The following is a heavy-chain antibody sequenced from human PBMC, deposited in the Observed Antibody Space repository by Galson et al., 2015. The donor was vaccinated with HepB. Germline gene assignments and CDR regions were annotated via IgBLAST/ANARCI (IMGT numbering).Heavy chain of an antibody. CDR1: GYTFTING. J-gene: IGHJ4*02. CDR3: ARDRDYRFDY. Sequence: SVKVSCKASGYTFTINGITWVRQAPGQGLEWMGWISGYNGDTNYAQKFQGRVTMTTDTSTTTAYMELRSLRSDDTAVYYCARDRDYRFDYWGQGTLVTVSS. V-gene: IGHV1-18*04. CDR2: ISGYNGDT. D-gene: IGHD4/OR15-4a*01.